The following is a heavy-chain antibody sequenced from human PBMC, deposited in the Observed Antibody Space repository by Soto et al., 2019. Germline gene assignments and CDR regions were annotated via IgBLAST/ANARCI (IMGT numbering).Heavy chain of an antibody. J-gene: IGHJ6*02. CDR2: ISSSNNYI. CDR3: ASMGRGDYGYYYYYGMDV. D-gene: IGHD4-17*01. V-gene: IGHV3-21*01. Sequence: PGGSLRLSCAASGFTFSSYSMNWVRQAPGKGLEWVSSISSSNNYIYYADSVKGRFTISRDNAKNSLYLQMNSLRAEDTAVYYCASMGRGDYGYYYYYGMDVWGQGTTVTVSS. CDR1: GFTFSSYS.